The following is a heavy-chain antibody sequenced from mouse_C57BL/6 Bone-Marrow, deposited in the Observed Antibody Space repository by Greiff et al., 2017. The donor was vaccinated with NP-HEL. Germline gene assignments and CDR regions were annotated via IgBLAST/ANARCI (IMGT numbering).Heavy chain of an antibody. CDR1: GFTFTDYY. D-gene: IGHD4-1*01. Sequence: EVKLVESGGGLVQPGGSLSLSCAASGFTFTDYYMSWVRQPPGKALEWLGFIRNKANGYTTEYSASVKGRFTISRDNSQSILYLQMNALRAEDSATYYCARANWEGVSWFAYWGQGTLVTVSA. V-gene: IGHV7-3*01. CDR3: ARANWEGVSWFAY. J-gene: IGHJ3*01. CDR2: IRNKANGYTT.